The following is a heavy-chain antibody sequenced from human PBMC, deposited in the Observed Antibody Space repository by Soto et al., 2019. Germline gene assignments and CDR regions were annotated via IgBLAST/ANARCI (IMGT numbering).Heavy chain of an antibody. CDR2: ISAYNGNT. CDR1: GYTFTSYG. CDR3: ARDPDYYYVSGSDNRLDP. D-gene: IGHD3-10*01. J-gene: IGHJ5*02. V-gene: IGHV1-18*01. Sequence: QVQLVQSGAEVKKPGASVKVSCKASGYTFTSYGISWVRQAPGQGLEWMGWISAYNGNTNYAQKLQGRVTMTTDTSTSTAYMELRSLRSDDTAVFYCARDPDYYYVSGSDNRLDPWGQGTLVTVSS.